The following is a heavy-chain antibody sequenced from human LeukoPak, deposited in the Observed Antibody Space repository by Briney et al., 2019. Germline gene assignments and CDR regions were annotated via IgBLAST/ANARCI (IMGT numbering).Heavy chain of an antibody. V-gene: IGHV3-30*04. J-gene: IGHJ6*02. D-gene: IGHD5-18*01. CDR1: GFTFSSYA. Sequence: GGSLRLSCAASGFTFSSYAMHWVRQAPGKGLEWVAVISYDGSNKYYADSVKGRFTISRDNSKNTLYLQMNSLRAEDTAVYYCARDVKIQLWLRRFYYYSMDVWGQGTTVTVSS. CDR2: ISYDGSNK. CDR3: ARDVKIQLWLRRFYYYSMDV.